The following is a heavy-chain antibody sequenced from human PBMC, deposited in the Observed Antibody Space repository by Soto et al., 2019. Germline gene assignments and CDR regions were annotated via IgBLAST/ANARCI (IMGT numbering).Heavy chain of an antibody. J-gene: IGHJ6*02. CDR2: IIPIFGTA. Sequence: SVKVSCKASGGTFSSYAISWVRQAPGQGLEWMGGIIPIFGTANYAQKFQGRVTITADESTSTAYKELSSLRSEDTAGYYCARAAGGAAGSWDYYYGMDVWGQGTTVTVSS. V-gene: IGHV1-69*13. D-gene: IGHD2-15*01. CDR3: ARAAGGAAGSWDYYYGMDV. CDR1: GGTFSSYA.